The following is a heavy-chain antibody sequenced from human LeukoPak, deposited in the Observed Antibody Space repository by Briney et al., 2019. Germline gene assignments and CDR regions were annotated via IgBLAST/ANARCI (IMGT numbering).Heavy chain of an antibody. D-gene: IGHD6-13*01. CDR1: GGSISSSSYY. CDR2: IYYSGST. J-gene: IGHJ6*03. V-gene: IGHV4-39*07. CDR3: ARASARGIAAAGLFDYYYYYYMDV. Sequence: PSETLSLTCTVSGGSISSSSYYWGWIRQPPGKGLEGIGSIYYSGSTYYNPSLKSRVTISVDTSKNQFSLKLRSVTAADTAVYYCARASARGIAAAGLFDYYYYYYMDVWGKGTTVTVSS.